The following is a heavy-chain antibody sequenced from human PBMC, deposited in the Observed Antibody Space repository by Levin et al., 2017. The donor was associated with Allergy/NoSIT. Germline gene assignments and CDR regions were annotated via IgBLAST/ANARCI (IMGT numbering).Heavy chain of an antibody. CDR3: ARGGPPNYDYNWGSYRDGYFDY. CDR2: IRNKAHGGTT. V-gene: IGHV3-49*04. J-gene: IGHJ4*02. Sequence: GESLKISCTGSGFTFGDYAMSWVRQAPGKGLEWVGFIRNKAHGGTTEYAASVKGRLTISRDDSKSIAYLQMNSLQTEDKAGYFCARGGPPNYDYNWGSYRDGYFDYWGQGTLVTVSS. CDR1: GFTFGDYA. D-gene: IGHD3-16*02.